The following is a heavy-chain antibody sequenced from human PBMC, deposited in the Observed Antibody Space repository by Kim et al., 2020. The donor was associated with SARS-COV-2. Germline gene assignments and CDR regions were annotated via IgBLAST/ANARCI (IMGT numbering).Heavy chain of an antibody. CDR3: ARLSSSPFDY. Sequence: TANYAQKFQGRVTITADESTRTAYMELSSLRSEDTAVYYCARLSSSPFDYWGQGTLVTVSS. J-gene: IGHJ4*02. CDR2: TA. V-gene: IGHV1-69*01. D-gene: IGHD6-6*01.